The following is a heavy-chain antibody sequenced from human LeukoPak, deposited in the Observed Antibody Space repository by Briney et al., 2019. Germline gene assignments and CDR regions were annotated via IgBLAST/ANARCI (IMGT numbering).Heavy chain of an antibody. J-gene: IGHJ1*01. CDR3: ARAETDIVVVTSLFQH. CDR2: ISSSSSYI. V-gene: IGHV3-21*01. CDR1: GFTFSSYA. D-gene: IGHD2-21*02. Sequence: GGSLRLSCAASGFTFSSYAMSWVRQAPGKGLEWVSSISSSSSYIYYADSVKGRFTISRDNAKNSLYLQMNSLRAEDTAVYYCARAETDIVVVTSLFQHWGQGTLVTVSS.